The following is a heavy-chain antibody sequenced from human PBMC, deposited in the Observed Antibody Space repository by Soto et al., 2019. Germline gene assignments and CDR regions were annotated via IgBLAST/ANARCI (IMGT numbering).Heavy chain of an antibody. CDR1: GFTFSSYA. V-gene: IGHV3-23*04. CDR3: AKGTLVKPPGTRAFDV. D-gene: IGHD6-13*01. J-gene: IGHJ3*01. Sequence: VQLVESGGGVVQPGRSLRLSCAASGFTFSSYAMHWVRQAPGMGLEWVSTLGVRSTYYADSVKGRFTISRDNSNNALYLQMNSLRVGDTAVYYCAKGTLVKPPGTRAFDVWGQGTMVIVSS. CDR2: LGVRST.